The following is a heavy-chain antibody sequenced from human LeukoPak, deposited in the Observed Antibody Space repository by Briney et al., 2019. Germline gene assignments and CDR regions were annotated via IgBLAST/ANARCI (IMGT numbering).Heavy chain of an antibody. Sequence: ASVKVSCKTSGYTFIDYYLHWVRQAPGQPFEYMGIVNPAGGSTSYHHKFQGRVTMTTEASTTTIYMELSNLTSEDTAVYYCARGQLGPTSAPFDSWGQGTLVTVSS. V-gene: IGHV1-46*01. CDR2: VNPAGGST. J-gene: IGHJ4*02. CDR1: GYTFIDYY. CDR3: ARGQLGPTSAPFDS. D-gene: IGHD1-26*01.